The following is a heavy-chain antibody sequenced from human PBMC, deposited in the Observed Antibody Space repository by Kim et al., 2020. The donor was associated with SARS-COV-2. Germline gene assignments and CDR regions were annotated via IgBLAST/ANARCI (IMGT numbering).Heavy chain of an antibody. CDR1: GGSFSGYY. J-gene: IGHJ4*02. CDR3: ARGSSSVDFWSGYYFIFDY. D-gene: IGHD3-3*01. Sequence: SETLSLTCAVYGGSFSGYYWSWIRQPPGKGLEWIREINHSGSTNYNPSLKSRVTISVDTSKNQFSLKLSSVTAADTAVYYCARGSSSVDFWSGYYFIFDYWGQGTLVTVSS. V-gene: IGHV4-34*01. CDR2: INHSGST.